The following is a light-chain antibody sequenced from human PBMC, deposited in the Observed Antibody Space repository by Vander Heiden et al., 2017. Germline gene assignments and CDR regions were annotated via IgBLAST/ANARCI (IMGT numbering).Light chain of an antibody. J-gene: IGLJ3*02. Sequence: NFMLTQPHSVSESPGTTVTISCIRSSGSIASNSVQWYQHRPGSSPTTVIFVDNQRPSGVADRFSGSIDSSSNSASLTIAGLKTEDEADYYCQSDDSSNLNWVFGGGTKLTVL. V-gene: IGLV6-57*01. CDR1: SGSIASNS. CDR3: QSDDSSNLNWV. CDR2: VDN.